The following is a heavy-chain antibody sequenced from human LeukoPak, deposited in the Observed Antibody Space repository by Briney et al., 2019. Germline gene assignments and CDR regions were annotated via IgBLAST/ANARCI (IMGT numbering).Heavy chain of an antibody. J-gene: IGHJ4*02. CDR3: ARRAGGYSHPYDY. CDR2: IHYDGSNE. D-gene: IGHD4-23*01. CDR1: GFTFNKYG. V-gene: IGHV3-30*02. Sequence: GGSLRLSCAASGFTFNKYGMHWVRQAPGKGLEWVTFIHYDGSNEYYSDSVKGRFTISRDNSKNTLYLQMNSLRAEDTAVYYCARRAGGYSHPYDYWGQGTLVTVSS.